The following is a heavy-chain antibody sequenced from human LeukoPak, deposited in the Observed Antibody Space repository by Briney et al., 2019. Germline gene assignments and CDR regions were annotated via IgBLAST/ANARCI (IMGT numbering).Heavy chain of an antibody. J-gene: IGHJ4*02. CDR2: IIPILGTA. CDR3: AREAFYDSSGYYHGDS. CDR1: GGTFISYA. D-gene: IGHD3-22*01. Sequence: SVKVSCKAFGGTFISYAISWVRQAPGQGLEWMGGIIPILGTANYAQKFQGRVTMTADGSTSTAYMELSSLRSEDTAVYYCAREAFYDSSGYYHGDSWGQGSLVTVSS. V-gene: IGHV1-69*13.